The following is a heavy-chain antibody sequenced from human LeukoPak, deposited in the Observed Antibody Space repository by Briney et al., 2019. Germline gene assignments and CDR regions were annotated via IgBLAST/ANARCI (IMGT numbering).Heavy chain of an antibody. Sequence: GASVKVSCKASGYSFTSHYMHWVRQAPGQGLEWMGLINPTGGSTGYAQKFQGRVTMTRDMSTSTGYMELSSLRSEDTAIYYCARDNSVGDNAWWFDPWGQGTLVTVSS. J-gene: IGHJ5*02. CDR1: GYSFTSHY. D-gene: IGHD1-26*01. CDR2: INPTGGST. V-gene: IGHV1-46*01. CDR3: ARDNSVGDNAWWFDP.